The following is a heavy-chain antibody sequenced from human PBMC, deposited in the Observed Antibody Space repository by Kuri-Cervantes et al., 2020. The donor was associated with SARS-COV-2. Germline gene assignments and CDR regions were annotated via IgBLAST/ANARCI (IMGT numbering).Heavy chain of an antibody. CDR2: IYWDDDK. CDR1: GFSLSNARMG. Sequence: SGPTLVKPTETLTLTCTVSGFSLSNARMGVSWIRQPPGKALEWLALIYWDDDKRYGPSLKSRLTITKDTSKNQVVLTMTNMDPVDTATYYCAHSKFPRWFDPWGQGTLVTVSS. V-gene: IGHV2-5*05. J-gene: IGHJ5*02. CDR3: AHSKFPRWFDP.